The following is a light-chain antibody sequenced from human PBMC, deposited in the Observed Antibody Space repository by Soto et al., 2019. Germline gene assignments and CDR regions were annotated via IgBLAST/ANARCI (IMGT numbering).Light chain of an antibody. V-gene: IGKV3-20*01. J-gene: IGKJ5*01. CDR1: QSVSSN. Sequence: EIEMTQSPATLSVSPGERATLSCRASQSVSSNLAWYQQKPGQAPRLLIYGASSRATGIPDRFSGSGSGTDFTLTISRLEPEDFAVYYCQQYGSSPITFGQGTRLEI. CDR3: QQYGSSPIT. CDR2: GAS.